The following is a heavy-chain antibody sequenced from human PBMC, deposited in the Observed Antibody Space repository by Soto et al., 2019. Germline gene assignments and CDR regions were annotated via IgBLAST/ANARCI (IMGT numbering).Heavy chain of an antibody. CDR1: GFTVSSNY. V-gene: IGHV3-53*01. Sequence: PGGSLRLSCAASGFTVSSNYMSWVRQAPGKGLEWVSVIYSGGSTYYADSVKGRFTISRDNSKNTLYLQMNSLRAEDTAVYYCARDLLMVYAQREYYYYGMDVWGQGTTVTVSS. D-gene: IGHD2-8*01. CDR3: ARDLLMVYAQREYYYYGMDV. J-gene: IGHJ6*02. CDR2: IYSGGST.